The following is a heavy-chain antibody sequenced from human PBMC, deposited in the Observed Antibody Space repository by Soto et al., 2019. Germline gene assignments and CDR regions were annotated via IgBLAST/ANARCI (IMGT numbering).Heavy chain of an antibody. CDR1: GYTFTTYG. CDR2: ISAYTGNT. J-gene: IGHJ4*02. V-gene: IGHV1-18*01. CDR3: ALTAIDY. D-gene: IGHD5-18*01. Sequence: QVQLVQSGAEVKKPGASVKVSCKASGYTFTTYGINWVRQAPGQGLEWMGWISAYTGNTNYAQKLQGRVTMTTDTSSSTAYMVLRSLISDDTAMYYCALTAIDYWGQGTLVTVSS.